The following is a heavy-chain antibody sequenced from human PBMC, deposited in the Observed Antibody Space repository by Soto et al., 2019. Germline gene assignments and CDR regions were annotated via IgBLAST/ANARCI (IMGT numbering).Heavy chain of an antibody. CDR1: GYTFTGYY. V-gene: IGHV1-2*04. D-gene: IGHD6-19*01. CDR3: ARDPIAVAGTPSYYYGMDV. J-gene: IGHJ6*02. CDR2: INPNSGGT. Sequence: ASVKVSCKASGYTFTGYYMHWVRQAPGQGLEWMGWINPNSGGTNYAQKFQGWVTMTRDTSISTAYMELSRLRSDDTAVYYCARDPIAVAGTPSYYYGMDVWGQGTTVTVSS.